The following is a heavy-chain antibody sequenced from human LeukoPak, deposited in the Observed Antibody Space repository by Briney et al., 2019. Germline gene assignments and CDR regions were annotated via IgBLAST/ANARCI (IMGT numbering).Heavy chain of an antibody. J-gene: IGHJ4*02. CDR3: ASVHTAMVSFDY. CDR1: GGSISSSTW. Sequence: PSGTLSLTCGVSGGSISSSTWWSWVRQPPGRGLEWIGEIYHSGSTNYNPSLKSRLTISVDKSKNQFSLELTSVTAADTAVYYCASVHTAMVSFDYWGQGTLVTVSS. D-gene: IGHD5-18*01. V-gene: IGHV4-4*02. CDR2: IYHSGST.